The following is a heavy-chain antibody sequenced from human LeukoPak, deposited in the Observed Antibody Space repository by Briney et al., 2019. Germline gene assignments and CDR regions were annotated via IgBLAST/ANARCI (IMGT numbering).Heavy chain of an antibody. V-gene: IGHV3-11*01. CDR1: GFTFSDYH. CDR3: ARRTGMTLPGWLRAVDL. Sequence: GGSLRLSCAASGFTFSDYHMNWIRQAPGKGLEWLSYISGGGTIYERDSVKGRFTISRDNSKNLLYLQMNNLRDEDTAVYYCARRTGMTLPGWLRAVDLWGQGTLVTVSS. CDR2: ISGGGTI. D-gene: IGHD6-19*01. J-gene: IGHJ5*02.